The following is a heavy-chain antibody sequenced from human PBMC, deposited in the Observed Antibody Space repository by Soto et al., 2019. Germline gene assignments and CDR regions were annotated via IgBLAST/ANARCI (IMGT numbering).Heavy chain of an antibody. D-gene: IGHD3-10*01. J-gene: IGHJ5*02. CDR1: GFTFSSYS. CDR3: AREIPSRGAGWFDP. CDR2: ISSSSSTI. Sequence: EVQLVESGGGLVQPGGSLRLSCAASGFTFSSYSMNWVRQAPGKGLEWVSYISSSSSTIYYADSVKGRFTISRDNAKNSLDLQMNSLRDEDTAGYYCAREIPSRGAGWFDPWGQGTLVTVSS. V-gene: IGHV3-48*02.